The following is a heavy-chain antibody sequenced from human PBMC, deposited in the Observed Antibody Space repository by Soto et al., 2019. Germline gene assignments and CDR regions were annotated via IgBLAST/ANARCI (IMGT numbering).Heavy chain of an antibody. D-gene: IGHD2-2*01. CDR2: KYHSGRT. J-gene: IGHJ4*02. Sequence: QLQLQESGSGLVKPSQTLSLTCAVSDGSISSGGYSWSWIRQPPGKGLQWIGYKYHSGRTYYNQSLKSRVTISIDRSENQFSRKQSSGTAADTAVYYCARVPDYGGQGILVTVSS. CDR3: ARVPDY. V-gene: IGHV4-30-2*01. CDR1: DGSISSGGYS.